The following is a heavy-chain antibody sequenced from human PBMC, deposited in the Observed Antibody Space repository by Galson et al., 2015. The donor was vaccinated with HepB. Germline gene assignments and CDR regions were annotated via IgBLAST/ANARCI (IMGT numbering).Heavy chain of an antibody. CDR1: GFTFSSYG. V-gene: IGHV3-30*02. D-gene: IGHD6-19*01. CDR3: AHRAEYSSGWYTPLFDY. Sequence: SLRLSCAASGFTFSSYGMHWVRQAPGKGLEWVAFIRYDGSNKYYADSVKGRFTISRDNSKNTLYLQMNSLRAEDTAVYYCAHRAEYSSGWYTPLFDYWGQGTLVTVSS. J-gene: IGHJ4*02. CDR2: IRYDGSNK.